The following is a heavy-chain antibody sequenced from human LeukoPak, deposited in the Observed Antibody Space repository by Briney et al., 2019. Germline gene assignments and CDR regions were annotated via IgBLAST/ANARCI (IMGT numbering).Heavy chain of an antibody. CDR1: GFTFINFE. CDR3: ARDLLGWELHYFDY. V-gene: IGHV3-21*01. J-gene: IGHJ4*02. D-gene: IGHD1-26*01. CDR2: ISGSSSYI. Sequence: GGSLRLSCVASGFTFINFEMNWVRQAPGKGLEWVSSISGSSSYIYYADSVKGRFSISRDNAKNSLYLQMNNLRAEDTAVYYCARDLLGWELHYFDYWGQGTLVTVSS.